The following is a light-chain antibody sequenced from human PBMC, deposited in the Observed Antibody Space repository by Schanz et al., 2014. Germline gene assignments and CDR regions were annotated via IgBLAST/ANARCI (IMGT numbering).Light chain of an antibody. J-gene: IGLJ1*01. Sequence: QSALTQPASVSGSPGQSITISCTGTSSDVGRYNYVSWYQQHPGKAPKLIIYDVNNRPSGASNRFSGSKSGNTASLTISGLQAEDEADYYCSSYTPSSTTLYVFGTGTKLTVL. CDR1: SSDVGRYNY. CDR3: SSYTPSSTTLYV. V-gene: IGLV2-14*01. CDR2: DVN.